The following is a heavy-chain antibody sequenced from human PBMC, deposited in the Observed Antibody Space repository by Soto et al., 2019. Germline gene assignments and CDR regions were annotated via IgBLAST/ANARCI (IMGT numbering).Heavy chain of an antibody. J-gene: IGHJ4*02. CDR2: TSGSGAST. D-gene: IGHD3-10*02. CDR3: AKDRNHLPMSLFDY. V-gene: IGHV3-23*01. CDR1: GFTFSSYV. Sequence: EVQLLESGGGLVQPGGSLRLSCVASGFTFSSYVMNWVRQAPGQGLEWVSATSGSGASTFYPDSVKGRFSISRDNSKNMVYLQMDSLRAEDTAVYYCAKDRNHLPMSLFDYWGQGALVIVSS.